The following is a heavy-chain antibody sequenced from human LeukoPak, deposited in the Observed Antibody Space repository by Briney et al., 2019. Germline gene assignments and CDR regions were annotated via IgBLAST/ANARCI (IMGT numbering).Heavy chain of an antibody. CDR2: IIPIFGTA. Sequence: SVTVSCTASGGTFSSYAISWVRQAPGQGLEWMGGIIPIFGTANYAQKFQGRVTITADESTSTAYMELSSLRSEDTAVYYCARDSSGWPHHNYYFDYWGQGTLVTVSS. J-gene: IGHJ4*02. D-gene: IGHD6-19*01. CDR1: GGTFSSYA. CDR3: ARDSSGWPHHNYYFDY. V-gene: IGHV1-69*13.